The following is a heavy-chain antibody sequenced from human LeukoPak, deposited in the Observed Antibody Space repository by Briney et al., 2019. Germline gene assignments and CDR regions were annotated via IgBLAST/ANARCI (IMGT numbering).Heavy chain of an antibody. CDR3: AKVVSPMRIFGMITDGWHMDV. J-gene: IGHJ6*03. CDR2: IKEDGSEK. CDR1: GFTFRSYW. Sequence: GGSLRLSCAASGFTFRSYWMSWVRQAPGKGLEWVANIKEDGSEKYYVDSVKGRFTISRDNAKSSLYLQMNSLRAEDTAVYYCAKVVSPMRIFGMITDGWHMDVWGKGTTVTVSS. D-gene: IGHD3-3*01. V-gene: IGHV3-7*01.